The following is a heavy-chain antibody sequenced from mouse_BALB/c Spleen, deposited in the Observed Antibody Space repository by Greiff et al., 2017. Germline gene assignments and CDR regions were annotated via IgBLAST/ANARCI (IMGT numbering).Heavy chain of an antibody. CDR1: GYTFTDYY. D-gene: IGHD1-2*01. CDR3: ARYATTAHWYFDV. Sequence: VQLKQSGPELVKPGASVKISCKASGYTFTDYYMNWVKQSHGKSLEWIGLVNPNNGGTSYNQKFKGKATLTVDKSSSTAYMELRSLTSEDSAVYYCARYATTAHWYFDVWGAGTTVTVSS. CDR2: VNPNNGGT. J-gene: IGHJ1*01. V-gene: IGHV1-26*01.